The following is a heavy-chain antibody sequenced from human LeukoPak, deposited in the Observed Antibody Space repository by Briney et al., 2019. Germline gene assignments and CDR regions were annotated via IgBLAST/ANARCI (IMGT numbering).Heavy chain of an antibody. D-gene: IGHD3-22*01. Sequence: SETLSLTCAVYGGSFSGYYWSWIRQPPGKGLEWIGEINHSGSTNYNPSLKSRVTISVDKSKNQFSLKLSSVTAADTAVYYCAREGSSGYYYHYFDYWGQGTLVTVSS. V-gene: IGHV4-34*01. CDR1: GGSFSGYY. CDR3: AREGSSGYYYHYFDY. CDR2: INHSGST. J-gene: IGHJ4*02.